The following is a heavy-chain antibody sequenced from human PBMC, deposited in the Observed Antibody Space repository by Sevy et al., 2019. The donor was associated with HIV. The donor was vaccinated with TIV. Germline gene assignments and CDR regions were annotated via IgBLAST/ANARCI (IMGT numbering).Heavy chain of an antibody. V-gene: IGHV4-59*01. CDR2: IYYSGST. Sequence: LLQASETLSLTCTVSGGSISSYYWSWIRQPPGKGLEWIGYIYYSGSTNYNPSLKSRVTISVDTSKNQFSLKLSSVTAADTAVYYCAGTQLGGVYDYWGQGTLVTVSS. J-gene: IGHJ4*02. CDR1: GGSISSYY. CDR3: AGTQLGGVYDY. D-gene: IGHD3-16*01.